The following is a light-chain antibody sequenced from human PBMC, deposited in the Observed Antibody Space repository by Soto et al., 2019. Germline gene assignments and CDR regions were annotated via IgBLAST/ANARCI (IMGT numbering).Light chain of an antibody. CDR1: SSNIGAEYD. CDR3: QSYDSSLTNFV. V-gene: IGLV1-40*01. CDR2: GDN. Sequence: QSALRHPPSVSWAPGHRVSISCTGGSSNIGAEYDVHWYQQLPGTAPKRLIYGDNNRPSGVPDRFSGSKSGTSASLAITGLQPEDEADYHCQSYDSSLTNFVFGTGTKVTAL. J-gene: IGLJ1*01.